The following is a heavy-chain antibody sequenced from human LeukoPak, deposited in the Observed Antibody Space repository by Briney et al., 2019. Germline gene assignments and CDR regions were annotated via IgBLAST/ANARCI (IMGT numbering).Heavy chain of an antibody. D-gene: IGHD6-19*01. CDR1: GYTFTSYA. Sequence: ASVKVSCKASGYTFTSYAMNWVRPAPGQGLEWMGWINTNTGNPTYAQGFTGRFVFSLDTSVSTAYLQISSLKAEDTAVYYCARDYLAGYSSGWSRGWFDPWGQGTLVTVSS. CDR2: INTNTGNP. CDR3: ARDYLAGYSSGWSRGWFDP. V-gene: IGHV7-4-1*02. J-gene: IGHJ5*02.